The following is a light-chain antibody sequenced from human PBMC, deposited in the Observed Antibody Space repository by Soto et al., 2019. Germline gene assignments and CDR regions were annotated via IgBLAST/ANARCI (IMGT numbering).Light chain of an antibody. V-gene: IGKV1-39*01. J-gene: IGKJ2*01. CDR2: TTS. Sequence: VQITQSPSSLSASVGDRGTITCRASQNIDIYLNWYQQKPGRPPTLLIYTTSRLQSGVPTRFSGSGSGTDFTLTISNLQPEQFATYSCHQSYINPPAFGQGTKVDI. CDR3: HQSYINPPA. CDR1: QNIDIY.